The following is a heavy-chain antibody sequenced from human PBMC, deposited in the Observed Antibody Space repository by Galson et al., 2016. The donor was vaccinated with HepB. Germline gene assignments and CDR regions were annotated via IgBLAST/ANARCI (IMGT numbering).Heavy chain of an antibody. CDR1: GFPFSDNY. J-gene: IGHJ4*02. CDR3: ARWNIALDY. CDR2: ISGSASIT. V-gene: IGHV3-11*06. Sequence: SLRLSCAASGFPFSDNYMSWLRQAPGKGPELVAYISGSASITNYADSVKGRFTISRDNAKRSLYLQMNSLRVEDTSVYYCARWNIALDYWGLGILVSVSS. D-gene: IGHD1/OR15-1a*01.